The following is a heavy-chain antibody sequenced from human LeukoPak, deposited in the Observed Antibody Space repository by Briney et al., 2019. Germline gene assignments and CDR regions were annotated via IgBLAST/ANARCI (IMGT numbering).Heavy chain of an antibody. CDR3: ARGRSRSAVPRWFDP. CDR2: INHSGST. CDR1: GGSISSSAYH. V-gene: IGHV4-39*07. D-gene: IGHD2-15*01. J-gene: IGHJ5*02. Sequence: SQTLSLTCSVSGGSISSSAYHWSWIRQPPGKGLEWIGEINHSGSTNYNPSLKSRVTISVDTSKNQFSLKLSSVTAADTAVYYCARGRSRSAVPRWFDPWGQGTLVTVSS.